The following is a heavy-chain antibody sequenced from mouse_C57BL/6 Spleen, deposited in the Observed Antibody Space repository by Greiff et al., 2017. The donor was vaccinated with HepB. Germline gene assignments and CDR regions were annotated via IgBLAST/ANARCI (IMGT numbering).Heavy chain of an antibody. CDR1: GYSITSGYY. CDR3: AREGEKTWDGYSAWFAY. J-gene: IGHJ3*01. Sequence: VQLKESGPGLVKPSQSLSLTCSVTGYSITSGYYWNWIRQFPGNKLEWMGYISYDGSNNYNPSLKNRISITRDTSKNQFFLKLNSVTTEDTATYYCAREGEKTWDGYSAWFAYWGQGTLVTVSA. V-gene: IGHV3-6*01. D-gene: IGHD2-3*01. CDR2: ISYDGSN.